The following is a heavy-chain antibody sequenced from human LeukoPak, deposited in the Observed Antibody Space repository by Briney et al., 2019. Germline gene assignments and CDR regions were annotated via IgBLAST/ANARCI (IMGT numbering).Heavy chain of an antibody. Sequence: ASVKVSCKVSGYTLTELSMHWVRQAPGKGLEWMGGFYPEDGETIYAQKFQGRVTMTEDTSTDTAYMELSSLRSEATAVYYCATEIFTRVLRYSTQNFDYWGQGTLVTVSS. V-gene: IGHV1-24*01. J-gene: IGHJ4*02. CDR1: GYTLTELS. CDR3: ATEIFTRVLRYSTQNFDY. D-gene: IGHD3-9*01. CDR2: FYPEDGET.